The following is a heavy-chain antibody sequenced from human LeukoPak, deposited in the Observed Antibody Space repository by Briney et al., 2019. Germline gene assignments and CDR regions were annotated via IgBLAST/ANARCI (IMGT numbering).Heavy chain of an antibody. CDR3: ARRIVGATNWFDP. Sequence: GGSLRLSCAASGFTFSSYWMSWVRQAPGKGLEWVASIKQHGSEKYYVDSVKGRFTISRGNAKNSLYLQMNSLRAEDTAVYYCARRIVGATNWFDPWGQGTLVTVSS. J-gene: IGHJ5*02. CDR1: GFTFSSYW. V-gene: IGHV3-7*01. CDR2: IKQHGSEK. D-gene: IGHD1-26*01.